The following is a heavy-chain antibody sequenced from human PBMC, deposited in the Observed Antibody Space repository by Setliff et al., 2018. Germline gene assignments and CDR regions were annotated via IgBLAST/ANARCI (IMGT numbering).Heavy chain of an antibody. CDR2: ISSSSSTI. CDR1: GFTFSDYS. J-gene: IGHJ6*03. V-gene: IGHV3-48*04. Sequence: GGSLRLSCAASGFTFSDYSMNWVRQAPGKGLEWVSYISSSSSTIYYADSVKGRFTISRDNAKNSLFLHMNSLRAEDTAVYYCALPFGVVNYYYYMDVWGKGTTVTVSS. CDR3: ALPFGVVNYYYYMDV. D-gene: IGHD3-3*01.